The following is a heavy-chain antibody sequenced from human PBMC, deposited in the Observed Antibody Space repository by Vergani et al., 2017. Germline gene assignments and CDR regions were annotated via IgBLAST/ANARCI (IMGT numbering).Heavy chain of an antibody. V-gene: IGHV3-23*01. CDR3: VKDAGSYENVFYY. Sequence: EVQLLESGGSLKQPGGSERLSCAASGFTFSTYAMHWVRQDPGKGLEWVSALTVGGGTTYYADSFKGRFLISRDNSRDTLYLQMKSLRPEDTATYYCVKDAGSYENVFYYWWQETLLTVSS. D-gene: IGHD1-26*01. CDR2: LTVGGGTT. J-gene: IGHJ4*02. CDR1: GFTFSTYA.